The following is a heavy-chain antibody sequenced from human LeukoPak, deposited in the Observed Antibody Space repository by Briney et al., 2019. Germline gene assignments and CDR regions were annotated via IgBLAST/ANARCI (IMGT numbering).Heavy chain of an antibody. CDR1: GGSISSYY. CDR2: IYHSGST. J-gene: IGHJ4*02. V-gene: IGHV4-59*01. D-gene: IGHD3-3*01. CDR3: SRSDSRSDFDY. Sequence: SETLSLTCTVSGGSISSYYWNWIRQPPGKGLEWIGYIYHSGSTNYNPSLKRRVTITVDTSKNQASLKLSNRTAAEDAVYYCSRSDSRSDFDYWGQGILVTVSS.